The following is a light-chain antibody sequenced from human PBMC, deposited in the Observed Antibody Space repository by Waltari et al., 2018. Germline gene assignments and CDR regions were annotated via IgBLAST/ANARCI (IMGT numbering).Light chain of an antibody. CDR3: CTYAGSSTYA. CDR2: DVT. Sequence: QSALTQPASVSGSPGQSTTISCTGTSNDVGYYSLVSWYQQHPGKAPILTIYDVTKRPSRVSDRFSGSRSGNTAFLTIAGLQAEDEADYHCCTYAGSSTYAFGTGTTVSVL. J-gene: IGLJ1*01. V-gene: IGLV2-23*02. CDR1: SNDVGYYSL.